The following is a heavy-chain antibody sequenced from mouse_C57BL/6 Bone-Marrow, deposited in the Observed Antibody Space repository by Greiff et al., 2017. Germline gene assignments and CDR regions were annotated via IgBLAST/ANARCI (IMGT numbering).Heavy chain of an antibody. V-gene: IGHV5-15*04. CDR2: ISNLAYSI. Sequence: EVQGVESGGGLVQPGGSLKLSCAASGFTFSDYGMAWVRQAPRKGPEWVAFISNLAYSIYYADTVTGRFTISREKSKNTLYLEMSSLRSEDTAMYYCARDFFMDYWGQGTSVTVSS. J-gene: IGHJ4*01. CDR3: ARDFFMDY. CDR1: GFTFSDYG.